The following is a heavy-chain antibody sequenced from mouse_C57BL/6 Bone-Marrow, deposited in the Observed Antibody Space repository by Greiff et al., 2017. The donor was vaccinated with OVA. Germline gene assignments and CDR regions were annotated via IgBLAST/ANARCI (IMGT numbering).Heavy chain of an antibody. Sequence: VKLMESGAELARPGASVKMSCKASGYTFTSYTMHWVKQRPGQGLEWIGYINPSSGYTKYNQKFKDKATLTADKSSSTAYMQLSSLTSEDSAVYYCARERLAYWGQGTLVTVSA. J-gene: IGHJ3*01. CDR2: INPSSGYT. V-gene: IGHV1-4*01. CDR3: ARERLAY. CDR1: GYTFTSYT.